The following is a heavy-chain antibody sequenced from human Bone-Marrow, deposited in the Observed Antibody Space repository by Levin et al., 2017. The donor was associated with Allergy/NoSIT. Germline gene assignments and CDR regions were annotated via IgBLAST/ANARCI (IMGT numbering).Heavy chain of an antibody. CDR2: ISAYNGNT. Sequence: VASVKVSCKASGYTFTSYGISWVRQAPGQGLEWMGWISAYNGNTNYAQKLQGRVTMTTDTSTSTAYMELRSLRSDDAAVYYCARAGYYDILTGYYMDYYYYGMDVWGQGTTVTVSS. CDR3: ARAGYYDILTGYYMDYYYYGMDV. D-gene: IGHD3-9*01. J-gene: IGHJ6*02. V-gene: IGHV1-18*01. CDR1: GYTFTSYG.